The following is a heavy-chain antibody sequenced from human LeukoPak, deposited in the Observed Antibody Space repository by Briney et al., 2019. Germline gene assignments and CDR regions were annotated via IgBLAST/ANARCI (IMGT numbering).Heavy chain of an antibody. D-gene: IGHD2-2*01. J-gene: IGHJ6*02. CDR3: ARVLWDVVVPAARGYGMDV. CDR2: INPNSGGT. Sequence: GASVKVSCKASGYTFTSYAMHWVRQAPGQGLEWMGRINPNSGGTNYAQKFQGRVTMTRDTSISTAYMELSRLRSDDTAVYYCARVLWDVVVPAARGYGMDVWGQGTTVTVSS. CDR1: GYTFTSYA. V-gene: IGHV1-2*06.